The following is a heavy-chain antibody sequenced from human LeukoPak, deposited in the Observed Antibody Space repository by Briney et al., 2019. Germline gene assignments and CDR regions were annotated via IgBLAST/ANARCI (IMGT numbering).Heavy chain of an antibody. CDR3: ARRNTAMVAGLDY. CDR2: MNPNSGNT. D-gene: IGHD5-18*01. V-gene: IGHV1-8*01. Sequence: GASVKVSCKASGYTFTTYDINWVGQATGQGLAWMGWMNPNSGNTGYAQKFQGRATMTRNTSISTAFMELSGLRYEDTAVYFCARRNTAMVAGLDYWGQGSLVTVSS. CDR1: GYTFTTYD. J-gene: IGHJ4*02.